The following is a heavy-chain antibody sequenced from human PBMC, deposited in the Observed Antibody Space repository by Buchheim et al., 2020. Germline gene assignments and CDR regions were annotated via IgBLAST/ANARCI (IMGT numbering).Heavy chain of an antibody. D-gene: IGHD3-22*01. V-gene: IGHV4-34*01. CDR1: GGSFSGYY. CDR2: INHSGST. Sequence: QVQLQQWGAGLLKPSETLSLTCAVYGGSFSGYYWSWIRQPPGKRLEWIGEINHSGSTNYNPSLKSRVTISVDTSKNQFSLTLSSVTAADTAVYYCARGPRSSLAYYYDSSGYSSHLQYFQHWGQGTL. CDR3: ARGPRSSLAYYYDSSGYSSHLQYFQH. J-gene: IGHJ1*01.